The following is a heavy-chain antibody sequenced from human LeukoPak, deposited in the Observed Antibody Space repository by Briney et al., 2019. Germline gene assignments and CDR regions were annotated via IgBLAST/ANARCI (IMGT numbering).Heavy chain of an antibody. Sequence: GGSLRLSCAASGFTFSNYGVHWVRQAPGKGLEWVSFIRYDETNKYYTDSVKGRFTISRDNSKNTLYLQMNSLRAEDTAVYYCAKNAAAGRWGQGTLVTVSS. J-gene: IGHJ4*02. D-gene: IGHD6-13*01. V-gene: IGHV3-30*02. CDR3: AKNAAAGR. CDR2: IRYDETNK. CDR1: GFTFSNYG.